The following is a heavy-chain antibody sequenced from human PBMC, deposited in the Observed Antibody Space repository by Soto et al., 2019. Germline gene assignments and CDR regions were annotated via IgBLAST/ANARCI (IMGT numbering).Heavy chain of an antibody. V-gene: IGHV3-30-3*01. J-gene: IGHJ4*02. Sequence: QVQLVESGGGVVQPGSSLRLSCAASGFTFSTYAMDWVRQAPGKGLEWVGVITPNGGNERYADSVKGRFTISRDNVQNTLYLQMDSLRPEDTAIFYCARVTISGSCFPLAYWGQGTLVTVSS. D-gene: IGHD2-15*01. CDR2: ITPNGGNE. CDR1: GFTFSTYA. CDR3: ARVTISGSCFPLAY.